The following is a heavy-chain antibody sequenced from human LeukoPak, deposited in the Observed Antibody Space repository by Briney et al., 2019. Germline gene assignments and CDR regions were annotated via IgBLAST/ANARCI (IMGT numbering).Heavy chain of an antibody. CDR3: ARLSRRDGYNLDY. CDR1: GGSISSSSYY. Sequence: PSETLSLTCTVSGGSISSSSYYWGWIRQPPGKGLEWIGSIYYSGSTYYNPSLKSRVTTSVDTSKNQFSLKLSSVTAADTAVYYCARLSRRDGYNLDYWGQGTLVTVSS. V-gene: IGHV4-39*01. D-gene: IGHD5-24*01. CDR2: IYYSGST. J-gene: IGHJ4*02.